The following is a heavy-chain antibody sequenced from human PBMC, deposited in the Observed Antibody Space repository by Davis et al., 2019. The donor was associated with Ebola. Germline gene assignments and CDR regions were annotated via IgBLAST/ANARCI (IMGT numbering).Heavy chain of an antibody. CDR3: ARDRYSSQLISYYYGMDV. Sequence: MPSETLSLTCAVYGGSFSGYYWSWIRQPPGKGLEWIGEINHSGSTNYNPSLKSRVTISVDTSKNQFSLKLSSVTAADTAVYYCARDRYSSQLISYYYGMDVWGQGTTVTVSS. J-gene: IGHJ6*02. V-gene: IGHV4-34*01. D-gene: IGHD6-13*01. CDR1: GGSFSGYY. CDR2: INHSGST.